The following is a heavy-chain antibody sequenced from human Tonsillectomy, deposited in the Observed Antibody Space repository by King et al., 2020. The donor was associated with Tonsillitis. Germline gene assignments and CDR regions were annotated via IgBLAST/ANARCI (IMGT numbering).Heavy chain of an antibody. CDR2: IYYSGST. CDR1: GGSISSGDYY. V-gene: IGHV4-30-4*01. CDR3: ARCRDYDTVMAYDYAYYGMDV. Sequence: QLQESGPGLVKPSQTLSLTCTVSGGSISSGDYYWSWIRQPPGKGLEWIGHIYYSGSTYYNPSLKSRVSISVDTSKNQFSLKVSSVTAADTAVYYCARCRDYDTVMAYDYAYYGMDVWGQGTTVTVSS. D-gene: IGHD5-18*01. J-gene: IGHJ6*02.